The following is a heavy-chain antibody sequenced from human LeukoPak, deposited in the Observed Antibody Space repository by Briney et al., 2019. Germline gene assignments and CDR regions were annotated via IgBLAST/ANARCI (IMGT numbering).Heavy chain of an antibody. CDR3: AREEFDGDSRYCYYYDMDV. Sequence: VASVKVSCKTSGSTLTDYYMHWVRQAPGQGLEWMGWINAKSGGTNYAQKFQGRVTMTRDTSISTAYMELSRLRPDDTAVYYCAREEFDGDSRYCYYYDMDVWGQGTTVTVSS. D-gene: IGHD4-17*01. CDR2: INAKSGGT. CDR1: GSTLTDYY. V-gene: IGHV1-2*02. J-gene: IGHJ6*02.